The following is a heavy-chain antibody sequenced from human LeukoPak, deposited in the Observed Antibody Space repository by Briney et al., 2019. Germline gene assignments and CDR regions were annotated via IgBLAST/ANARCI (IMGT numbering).Heavy chain of an antibody. V-gene: IGHV3-30*03. CDR2: ISYDGSNK. J-gene: IGHJ4*02. CDR3: ARSGSSSWDY. Sequence: PGGSLRLSCAASGFTFSSYSMNWVRQAPGKGLEWVAVISYDGSNKYYADSVKGRFTISRDNSKNTLYLQMNSLRAEDTAVYYCARSGSSSWDYWGQGTLVTVSS. CDR1: GFTFSSYS. D-gene: IGHD6-13*01.